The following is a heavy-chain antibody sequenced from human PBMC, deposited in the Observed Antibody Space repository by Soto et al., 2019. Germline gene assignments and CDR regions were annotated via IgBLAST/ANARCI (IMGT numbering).Heavy chain of an antibody. J-gene: IGHJ6*02. V-gene: IGHV4-34*01. CDR1: GGSFSGYY. CDR3: ARGIGLQAVMVRGVITYGMDV. CDR2: INHSGST. D-gene: IGHD3-10*01. Sequence: QVQLQQWGAGLLKPSETLSLTCAVYGGSFSGYYWSWIRQPPGRGLEWIGEINHSGSTNYNPSLRRRVAISVDTSKNQLSLKLISVTAADSAVYYCARGIGLQAVMVRGVITYGMDVWGQGTTVTVSS.